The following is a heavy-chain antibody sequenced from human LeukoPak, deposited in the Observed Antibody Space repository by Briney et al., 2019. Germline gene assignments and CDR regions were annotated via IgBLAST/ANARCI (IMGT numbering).Heavy chain of an antibody. J-gene: IGHJ4*02. CDR1: GFTFTNYA. D-gene: IGHD2-15*01. V-gene: IGHV3-23*01. CDR3: AKDCNGGNCYIDY. Sequence: GSLRLSCAASGFTFTNYAMSWVRQAPGKGLERVSGMSGRGVSTYYADSVKGRFTISSDNSKNTLYLQMNSLRAEDTAIYYCAKDCNGGNCYIDYWGQGTLVTVAS. CDR2: MSGRGVST.